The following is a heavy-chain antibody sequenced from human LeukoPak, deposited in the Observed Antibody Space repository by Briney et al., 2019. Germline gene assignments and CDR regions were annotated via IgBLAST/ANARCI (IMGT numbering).Heavy chain of an antibody. D-gene: IGHD2-2*01. Sequence: GGSLRLSCAASGFTFSSYWMNWVRQAPGKGLEWVSYISSSGSTIYYADSVKGRFTISRDNAKNSLYLQMNSLRAEDTAVYYCARTPRSGNIVVVPAAGYFDYWGQGTLVTVSS. CDR2: ISSSGSTI. CDR1: GFTFSSYW. V-gene: IGHV3-48*03. J-gene: IGHJ4*02. CDR3: ARTPRSGNIVVVPAAGYFDY.